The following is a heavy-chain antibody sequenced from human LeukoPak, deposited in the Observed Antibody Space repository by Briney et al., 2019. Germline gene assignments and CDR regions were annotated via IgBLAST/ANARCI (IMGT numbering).Heavy chain of an antibody. D-gene: IGHD3-10*01. V-gene: IGHV3-9*01. CDR1: GFTFDDYA. CDR2: ISWNSGSI. Sequence: SLKISCAASGFTFDDYALHWVRQAPGKGLEWVSGISWNSGSIGYADSVKGRFTISRDNAKNSLYLQMNSLRAEDTALYYCAKDWYYYGSGSLFGFDLWGRGTLVTVSS. CDR3: AKDWYYYGSGSLFGFDL. J-gene: IGHJ2*01.